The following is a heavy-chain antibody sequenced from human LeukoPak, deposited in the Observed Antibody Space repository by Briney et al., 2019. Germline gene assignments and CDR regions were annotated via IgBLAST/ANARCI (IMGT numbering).Heavy chain of an antibody. CDR2: IRYDGSNK. CDR3: AKGERVGATTGYFDY. Sequence: GGSLRLSCAASGFTFSSYGMHWVRQAPGKGLEWVAFIRYDGSNKYYADSVKGRFTISRDNSKNTLYLQMNSLRAEDTAVYYCAKGERVGATTGYFDYWGQGTLVTVSS. CDR1: GFTFSSYG. D-gene: IGHD1-26*01. J-gene: IGHJ4*02. V-gene: IGHV3-30*02.